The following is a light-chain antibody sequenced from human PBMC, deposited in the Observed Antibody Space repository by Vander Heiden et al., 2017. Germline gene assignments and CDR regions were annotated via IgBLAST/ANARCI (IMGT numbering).Light chain of an antibody. CDR1: QSVSNNY. CDR3: QQYGSSPLT. J-gene: IGKJ4*01. Sequence: DIVLTQSPGNLSLSPGERATLSCRASQSVSNNYLAWYHQKPGQAPRLLMYDASSRATGIPDRFTGSGSGTDFTLTISRLESEDFAVYYCQQYGSSPLTFGGGTNVQIK. CDR2: DAS. V-gene: IGKV3-20*01.